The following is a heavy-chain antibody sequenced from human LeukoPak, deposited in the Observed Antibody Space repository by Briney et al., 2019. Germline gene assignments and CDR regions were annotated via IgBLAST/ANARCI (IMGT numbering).Heavy chain of an antibody. D-gene: IGHD4-17*01. CDR3: ARRRRHYGDYATFDY. V-gene: IGHV4-34*01. CDR2: INHSGST. Sequence: SAETLPLTCGVCGGSYCGYYWSWIRQPPGRGLGRLGEINHSGSTNYNPSLKSRVTIPVDTSKNQCSLKLSSVTAADTAVYYCARRRRHYGDYATFDYWGQGTLVTVSS. J-gene: IGHJ4*02. CDR1: GGSYCGYY.